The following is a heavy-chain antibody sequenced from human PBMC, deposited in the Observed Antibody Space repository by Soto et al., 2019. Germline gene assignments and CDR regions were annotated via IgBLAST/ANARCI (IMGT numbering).Heavy chain of an antibody. CDR3: ARDNSRTFPAAPGDKKSDSSGWWFDP. CDR2: IYYGGST. Sequence: SETLSLTCTVSGGSISSGGYYWSWIRQHPGKGLEWIGYIYYGGSTYYNPSLKSRVTISVDTSKNQFSLKLSSVTAADTAIYYCARDNSRTFPAAPGDKKSDSSGWWFDPWGQGTLVTVSS. D-gene: IGHD6-13*01. J-gene: IGHJ5*02. CDR1: GGSISSGGYY. V-gene: IGHV4-31*03.